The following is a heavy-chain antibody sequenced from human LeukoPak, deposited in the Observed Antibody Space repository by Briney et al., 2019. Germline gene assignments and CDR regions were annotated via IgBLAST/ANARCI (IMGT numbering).Heavy chain of an antibody. D-gene: IGHD3-10*01. Sequence: GGSLRLSCAASGFTFSSYGVHWVRQAPGKGLEWVAVIWYDGSNKYYADSVKGRFTISRDNSKNTLYLQMNSLRAEDTAVYYCARGDGLLWFGELKDYFDYWGQGTLVTVSS. CDR2: IWYDGSNK. V-gene: IGHV3-33*01. J-gene: IGHJ4*02. CDR3: ARGDGLLWFGELKDYFDY. CDR1: GFTFSSYG.